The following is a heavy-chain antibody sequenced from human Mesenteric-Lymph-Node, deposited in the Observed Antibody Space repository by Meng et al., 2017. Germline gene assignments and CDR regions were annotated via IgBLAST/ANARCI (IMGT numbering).Heavy chain of an antibody. V-gene: IGHV4-39*07. Sequence: SETLSLTCFVSGGSMSSSWYYWGWIRQPPGQGLEWIWNIFHSGSTHYNPSLKSRVTISVDTSKNQFSLKLTSVTAADTALYFCARYTALAGRETYHYYAMDVWGQGTTVTVSS. J-gene: IGHJ6*02. CDR1: GGSMSSSWYY. D-gene: IGHD5-18*01. CDR3: ARYTALAGRETYHYYAMDV. CDR2: IFHSGST.